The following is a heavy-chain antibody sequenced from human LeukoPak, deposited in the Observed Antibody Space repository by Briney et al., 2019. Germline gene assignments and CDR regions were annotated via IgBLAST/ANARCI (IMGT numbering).Heavy chain of an antibody. CDR1: GYSISSGYY. CDR2: IYHSGST. V-gene: IGHV4-38-2*02. J-gene: IGHJ4*02. CDR3: ARDSIAAAGTGANFDS. Sequence: SETLSLTCTVSGYSISSGYYWGWIRQPPGKGLEWIGSIYHSGSTYYNPSLKSRVTISVDTSKNQFSLKLSSVTAADTAVYYCARDSIAAAGTGANFDSWGQGTLVTVSS. D-gene: IGHD6-13*01.